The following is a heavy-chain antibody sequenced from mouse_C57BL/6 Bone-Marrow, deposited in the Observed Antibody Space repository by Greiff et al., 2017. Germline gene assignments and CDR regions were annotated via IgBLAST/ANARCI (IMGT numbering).Heavy chain of an antibody. D-gene: IGHD1-1*01. J-gene: IGHJ1*03. CDR3: TFLYYGSSFDV. Sequence: VQLKQSGAELVRPGASVKLSCTASGFNIKDDYMHWVKQRPEQGLEWIGWIDPENGDTEYASKFQGKATITADTSSNTAYLQLSSLTSEDTAVYYCTFLYYGSSFDVWGTGTTVTVSS. CDR1: GFNIKDDY. CDR2: IDPENGDT. V-gene: IGHV14-4*01.